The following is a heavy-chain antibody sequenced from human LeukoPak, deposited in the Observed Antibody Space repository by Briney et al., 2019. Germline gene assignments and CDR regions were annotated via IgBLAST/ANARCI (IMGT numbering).Heavy chain of an antibody. D-gene: IGHD1-26*01. Sequence: GGSVRLSCAASGFTFDDYGMSWVRQAPGKGLEWVSGINWNGGSTGYADSVKGRFTISRDNAKNSLYLQMNSLRAEDTALYYCARVEGWELLLHLFDYWGQGTLVTVSS. CDR3: ARVEGWELLLHLFDY. J-gene: IGHJ4*02. CDR1: GFTFDDYG. CDR2: INWNGGST. V-gene: IGHV3-20*04.